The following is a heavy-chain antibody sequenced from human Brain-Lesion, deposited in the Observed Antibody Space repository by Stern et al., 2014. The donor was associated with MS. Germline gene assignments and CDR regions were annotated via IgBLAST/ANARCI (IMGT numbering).Heavy chain of an antibody. V-gene: IGHV3-74*02. D-gene: IGHD3-16*01. CDR2: INRDGSDT. Sequence: EDQLVESGGGLVQPGGSLRLSCAASGFNFSSYWMHWVRQFPEKGLFWVSQINRDGSDTSYADSVKGRFSISRDNIRNMLYLRTTSLRAEDTAVYYCARGVGDYWGQGARVTVSS. CDR3: ARGVGDY. CDR1: GFNFSSYW. J-gene: IGHJ4*02.